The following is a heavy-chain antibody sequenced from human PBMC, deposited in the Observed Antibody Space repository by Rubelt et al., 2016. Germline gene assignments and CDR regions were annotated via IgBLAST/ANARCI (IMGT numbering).Heavy chain of an antibody. CDR3: ARGVPPIFGVVIALDY. CDR2: INHSGST. J-gene: IGHJ4*02. Sequence: QVQLQESGPGLVKPSETLSLTGTVYGGSFSGYYWSWIRRPPGKGLEWIGEINHSGSTNYNPSLKSRVTISVDTSKNQFSLKLSSVTAADTAVYYCARGVPPIFGVVIALDYWGQGTLVTVSS. D-gene: IGHD3-3*01. V-gene: IGHV4-34*01. CDR1: GGSFSGYY.